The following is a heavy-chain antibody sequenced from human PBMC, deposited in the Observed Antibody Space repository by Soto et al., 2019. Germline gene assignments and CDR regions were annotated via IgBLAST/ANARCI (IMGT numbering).Heavy chain of an antibody. CDR2: ISGSGGST. V-gene: IGHV3-23*01. J-gene: IGHJ2*01. CDR1: GFTFSSYA. Sequence: EVQLLESGGGLVQPGGSLRLSCAASGFTFSSYAMSWVRQAPGKGLEWVSAISGSGGSTYYADSVKGRFTISRDNTKNTLYLQMNSLRAEDTAVYYCAKDGGQGVFAFDLWGRGTLVTVSS. D-gene: IGHD2-8*01. CDR3: AKDGGQGVFAFDL.